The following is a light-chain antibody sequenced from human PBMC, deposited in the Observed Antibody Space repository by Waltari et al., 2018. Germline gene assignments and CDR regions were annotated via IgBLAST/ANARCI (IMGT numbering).Light chain of an antibody. CDR1: QSVSSN. V-gene: IGKV3-15*01. Sequence: EIVMTQSPATLSASPGERATLSCRASQSVSSNVAWYQQKPGQPPRLLIYRASPRATGIPARFSGSGSGTEFTLTISSLQSEDFALYYCQQYNNWPLYSFGQGTKLEI. CDR3: QQYNNWPLYS. J-gene: IGKJ2*03. CDR2: RAS.